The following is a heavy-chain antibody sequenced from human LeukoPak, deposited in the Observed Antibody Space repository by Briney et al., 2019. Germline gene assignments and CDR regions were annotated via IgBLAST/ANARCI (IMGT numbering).Heavy chain of an antibody. V-gene: IGHV4-59*01. J-gene: IGHJ3*02. CDR1: GGSIRNYY. D-gene: IGHD6-13*01. CDR3: ARHIAGDAFDI. CDR2: IYYSGST. Sequence: PSETLSLTCTVSGGSIRNYYWSWIRQPPGKGLEWIGYIYYSGSTNYNPSLKSRVTISVDTSKNQFSLKLSSVTAADTAVYYCARHIAGDAFDIWGQGTMVTVSS.